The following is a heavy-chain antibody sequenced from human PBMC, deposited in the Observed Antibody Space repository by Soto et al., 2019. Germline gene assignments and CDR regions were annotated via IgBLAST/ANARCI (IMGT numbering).Heavy chain of an antibody. CDR2: MDPKTGNT. CDR1: GYSFTSYD. V-gene: IGHV1-8*01. J-gene: IGHJ4*02. D-gene: IGHD6-19*01. Sequence: QVQLVQSGAEVKKPGASVKVSCRASGYSFTSYDINWVRQATGQGLEWMGWMDPKTGNTDYGQKFQGRVTMTRNTSINQALMEVESLAFGDTDGYYRAGGRGWRDYWGQGNLVTVSS. CDR3: AGGRGWRDY.